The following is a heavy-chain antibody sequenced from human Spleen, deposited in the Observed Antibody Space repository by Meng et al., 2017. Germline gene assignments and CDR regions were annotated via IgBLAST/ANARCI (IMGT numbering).Heavy chain of an antibody. D-gene: IGHD4-11*01. V-gene: IGHV4-34*01. CDR3: ARGPTTMAHDFDY. J-gene: IGHJ4*02. CDR2: INHSGST. Sequence: QVPLQQWGAGLLKPTDTLSLPCAVYGGSFSGYYWSWIRQPPGKGLEWIGEINHSGSTNYNPSLKSRVTISVDTSKNQFSLKLSSVTAADTAVYYCARGPTTMAHDFDYWGQGTLVTVSS. CDR1: GGSFSGYY.